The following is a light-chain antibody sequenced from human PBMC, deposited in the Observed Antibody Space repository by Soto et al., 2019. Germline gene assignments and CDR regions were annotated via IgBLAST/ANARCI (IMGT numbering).Light chain of an antibody. CDR1: SSNIGSNT. CDR2: SDN. V-gene: IGLV1-44*01. Sequence: QSVLTQPPSASGTPGQRVTMSCSGGSSNIGSNTVNWYQHLPGTAPQLLIYSDNQRASGVADRFSGSKSGTSASLAISGLQSDDEADYYCAAWDDSLNGALFGTGTKLTVL. CDR3: AAWDDSLNGAL. J-gene: IGLJ1*01.